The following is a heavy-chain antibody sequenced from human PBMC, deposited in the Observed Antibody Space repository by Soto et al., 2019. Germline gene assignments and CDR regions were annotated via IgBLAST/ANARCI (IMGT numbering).Heavy chain of an antibody. CDR3: ARFSGSYTRGLDY. D-gene: IGHD1-26*01. V-gene: IGHV3-72*01. J-gene: IGHJ4*02. Sequence: EVQLVESGGGLVQPGGSLRLSCAASGFTFSDHYMDWVRQAPGKGLEWVGRSRNKANSYSTEYAASVKGRFTISRDESKNPLYQQMNSLKTEDTAVYYCARFSGSYTRGLDYWGQGTLVTVSS. CDR2: SRNKANSYST. CDR1: GFTFSDHY.